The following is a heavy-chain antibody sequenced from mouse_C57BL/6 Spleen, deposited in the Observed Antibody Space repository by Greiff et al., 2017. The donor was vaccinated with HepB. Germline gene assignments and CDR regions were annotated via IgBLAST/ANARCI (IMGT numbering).Heavy chain of an antibody. CDR3: ARGYCDSSGGYYALDY. Sequence: QVQLQQPGAELVMPGASVKLSCKASGYTFTSYWMHWVKQRPGQGLEWIGEIDPSDSYTNYNQKFKGKSTLTVDKSSSTAYMQLSSLTSEDSAVYDCARGYCDSSGGYYALDYWGQGTSVTVSS. J-gene: IGHJ4*01. CDR1: GYTFTSYW. D-gene: IGHD2-13*01. V-gene: IGHV1-69*01. CDR2: IDPSDSYT.